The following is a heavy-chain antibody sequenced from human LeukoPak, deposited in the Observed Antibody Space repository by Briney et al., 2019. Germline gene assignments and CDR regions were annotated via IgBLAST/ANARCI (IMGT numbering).Heavy chain of an antibody. CDR2: ITWNGGST. CDR3: ARAGSSRHSELYYFDS. J-gene: IGHJ4*02. Sequence: AGGSLRLSCAASGVTFNDYGMSWVRQAPGKGLEWVSGITWNGGSTSYADSVKGRFTISRDNAKNSLYLQMNSLRVDDTALYYCARAGSSRHSELYYFDSWGQGTLVTVPS. D-gene: IGHD3-22*01. V-gene: IGHV3-20*04. CDR1: GVTFNDYG.